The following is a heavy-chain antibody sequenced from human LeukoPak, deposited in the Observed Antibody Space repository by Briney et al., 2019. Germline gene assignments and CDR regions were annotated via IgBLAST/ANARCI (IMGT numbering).Heavy chain of an antibody. D-gene: IGHD5-18*01. CDR3: ARDGHTATADFDY. Sequence: GGSLRLSCAASGFIFSTYSMNWVRQAPGKGLEWLSYISSTSTIYHADSVKGRFTISRDNAKNSLFLQLNSLRAEDTAVYYCARDGHTATADFDYWGQGTLVTVSS. CDR1: GFIFSTYS. V-gene: IGHV3-48*04. J-gene: IGHJ4*02. CDR2: ISSTSTI.